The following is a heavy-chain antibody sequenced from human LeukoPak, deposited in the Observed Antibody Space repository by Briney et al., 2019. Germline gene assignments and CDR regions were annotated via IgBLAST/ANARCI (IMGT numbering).Heavy chain of an antibody. D-gene: IGHD2-2*02. CDR2: VSSDGSNK. J-gene: IGHJ4*02. CDR3: GRDLRHQLLYCLDY. CDR1: GFSFRSYA. V-gene: IGHV3-30*04. Sequence: GGSLRLSCAASGFSFRSYAMHWVRQAPGKGLEWVAVVSSDGSNKYHADSVKGRFTISRDNSKNTVYLQMNSLRAEDTAVYYCGRDLRHQLLYCLDYWGQGTLVTVSS.